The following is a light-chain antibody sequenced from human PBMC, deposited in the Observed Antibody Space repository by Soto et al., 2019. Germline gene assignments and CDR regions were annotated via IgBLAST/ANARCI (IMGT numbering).Light chain of an antibody. J-gene: IGKJ1*01. Sequence: EIVLTMSLATLSLSPGGRATLSCRASQSVSSYLAWYQQKPGQPPSLLIYDASTRATGIPATFSGSGSGTAFTLTISRLEPEDFAVYYCQQRRNWPLTFGQGTKVDIK. CDR1: QSVSSY. CDR3: QQRRNWPLT. CDR2: DAS. V-gene: IGKV3-11*01.